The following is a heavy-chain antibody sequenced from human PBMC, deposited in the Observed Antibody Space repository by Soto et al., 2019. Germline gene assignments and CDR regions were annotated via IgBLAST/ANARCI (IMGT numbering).Heavy chain of an antibody. CDR2: IKSKTDGWTT. Sequence: GGSLRLSCAASGFTFSNAWMNWVRQAPGKGLEWVGRIKSKTDGWTTDYAAPVKGRFTISRDDSKNTLYLQMNSLKTEDTAVYYCTTDPSTTMIVVVPYRGDYWGQGTLVTVSS. V-gene: IGHV3-15*07. J-gene: IGHJ4*02. CDR3: TTDPSTTMIVVVPYRGDY. CDR1: GFTFSNAW. D-gene: IGHD3-22*01.